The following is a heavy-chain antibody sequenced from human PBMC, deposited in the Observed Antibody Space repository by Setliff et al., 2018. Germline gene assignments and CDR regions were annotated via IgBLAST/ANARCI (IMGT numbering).Heavy chain of an antibody. J-gene: IGHJ6*02. D-gene: IGHD3-10*01. Sequence: ASVKVSCKASGYSFTSYGISRVRQAPGQGLEWMGWISAYNDNKNYAQKFQGRVTMTTDTSTNTVFMELRSLRSDDTAMFYCARVVYYASGSPLSYGMDVWGQGTAVTVSS. V-gene: IGHV1-18*01. CDR3: ARVVYYASGSPLSYGMDV. CDR1: GYSFTSYG. CDR2: ISAYNDNK.